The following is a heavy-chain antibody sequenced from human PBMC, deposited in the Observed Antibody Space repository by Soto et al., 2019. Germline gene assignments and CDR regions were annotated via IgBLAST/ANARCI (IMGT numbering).Heavy chain of an antibody. J-gene: IGHJ4*02. CDR1: GGAFSIYA. D-gene: IGHD2-15*01. Sequence: SVKVSCKASGGAFSIYAMSWVRQAPGQGLEGMGGIIPIFGTANYAQKFQGGVTITADESTSTAYMELSSLRSEDTAVYYCARESRYCSGGSCYFLTGIDYWGQGTLVTV. CDR2: IIPIFGTA. V-gene: IGHV1-69*13. CDR3: ARESRYCSGGSCYFLTGIDY.